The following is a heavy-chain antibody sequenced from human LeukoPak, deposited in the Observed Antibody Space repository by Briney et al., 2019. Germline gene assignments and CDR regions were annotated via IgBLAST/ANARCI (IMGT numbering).Heavy chain of an antibody. J-gene: IGHJ4*02. CDR2: INPNSGGT. Sequence: GASVKVSCKASGYTFTGYYMHWVRQAPGQGLGWMGWINPNSGGTNYAQKFQGRVTMTRDTSISTAYMELSRLRSDDTAVYYCARSRRDGYNPFDYWGQGTLVTVSS. CDR3: ARSRRDGYNPFDY. V-gene: IGHV1-2*02. CDR1: GYTFTGYY. D-gene: IGHD5-24*01.